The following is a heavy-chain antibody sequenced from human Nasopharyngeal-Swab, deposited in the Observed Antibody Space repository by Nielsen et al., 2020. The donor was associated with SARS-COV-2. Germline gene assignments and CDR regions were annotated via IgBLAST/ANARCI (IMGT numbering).Heavy chain of an antibody. CDR1: GFTFSDYY. V-gene: IGHV3-11*05. Sequence: GSLRLSCAASGFTFSDYYMSWIRQAPGEGLEWVSYISSSSSYTNYADSVKGRFTISRDNAKNSLYLQMNSLRADDTAVYYCARGSIRGIIISDFDYWGQGTLVTVSS. J-gene: IGHJ4*02. CDR2: ISSSSSYT. D-gene: IGHD3-10*01. CDR3: ARGSIRGIIISDFDY.